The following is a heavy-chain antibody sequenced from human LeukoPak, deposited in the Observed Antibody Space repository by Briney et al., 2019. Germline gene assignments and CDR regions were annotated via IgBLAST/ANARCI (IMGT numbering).Heavy chain of an antibody. V-gene: IGHV3-21*06. CDR2: ISGDSRYI. J-gene: IGHJ4*02. CDR1: GFTFSDYS. D-gene: IGHD6-13*01. Sequence: PGVSLTLSCAASGFTFSDYSLNWVRQAPGKGLEWVSCISGDSRYIYYADSLKGRSTISRDNAQNSLYLHMNNLRAEDTAVYYCARGPFSSSWSEFDYWGQGTLVTVSS. CDR3: ARGPFSSSWSEFDY.